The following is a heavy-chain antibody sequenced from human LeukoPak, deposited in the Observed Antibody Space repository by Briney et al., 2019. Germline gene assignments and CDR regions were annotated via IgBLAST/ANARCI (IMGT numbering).Heavy chain of an antibody. V-gene: IGHV4-39*07. CDR1: GGSTSSSSYY. Sequence: SETLSLTCTVSGGSTSSSSYYWGWVRQPPGKGLEWIGSIYYSGNTYYNPSLKSRVTISVDTSKNQFSLKLSSVTAADTAVYYCAGDYFDSSGYYYVDYWGQGTLVTVSS. CDR3: AGDYFDSSGYYYVDY. CDR2: IYYSGNT. J-gene: IGHJ4*02. D-gene: IGHD3-22*01.